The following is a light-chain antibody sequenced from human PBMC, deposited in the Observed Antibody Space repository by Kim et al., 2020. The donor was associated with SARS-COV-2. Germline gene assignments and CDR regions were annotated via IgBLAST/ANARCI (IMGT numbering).Light chain of an antibody. Sequence: ALGQTVRMTCKGDSLRSYYASWYQQKPGQAPVLVIYGKNNRPSGIPDRFSGSSSGNTASLTITGAQAEDEADYYCNSRDSSGNYVFGTGTKVTVL. CDR3: NSRDSSGNYV. V-gene: IGLV3-19*01. J-gene: IGLJ1*01. CDR2: GKN. CDR1: SLRSYY.